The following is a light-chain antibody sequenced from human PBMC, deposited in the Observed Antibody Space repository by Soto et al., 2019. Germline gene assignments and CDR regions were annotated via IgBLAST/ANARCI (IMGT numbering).Light chain of an antibody. J-gene: IGLJ2*01. CDR1: SSDVGGYNY. V-gene: IGLV2-14*01. Sequence: QSALTQPASVSGSXXXSXXXSCTGTSSDVGGYNYVSWYQQHPGKAPKLMIYDVSNRPSGVSNRFSGSKSGNTASLTISGLQAEDEADYYCSSYTSSSTRVFGGGTKVTVL. CDR3: SSYTSSSTRV. CDR2: DVS.